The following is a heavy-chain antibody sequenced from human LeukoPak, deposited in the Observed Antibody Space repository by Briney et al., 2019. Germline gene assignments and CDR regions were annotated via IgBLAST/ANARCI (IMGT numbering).Heavy chain of an antibody. D-gene: IGHD2-15*01. J-gene: IGHJ4*02. CDR3: AREKCSGGSCTLDY. CDR2: IKQDGSEK. V-gene: IGHV3-7*01. CDR1: GFTFSSYW. Sequence: GGSLRLXCAASGFTFSSYWMSWVRQAPGKGLEWVANIKQDGSEKYYVDSVKGRFTISRDNAKNSLYLQMNSLRAEDTAVYCCAREKCSGGSCTLDYWGQGTLVTVSS.